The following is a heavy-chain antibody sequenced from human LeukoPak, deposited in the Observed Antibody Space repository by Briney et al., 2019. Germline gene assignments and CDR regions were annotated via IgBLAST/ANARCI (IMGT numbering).Heavy chain of an antibody. CDR3: DRAFPADKPGDYEEY. D-gene: IGHD4-17*01. J-gene: IGHJ4*02. V-gene: IGHV4-30-4*01. CDR2: IYYSGST. Sequence: SETLSLTCTVSGGSISSGDYYWSWIRQPPGKGLEWIGYIYYSGSTYYNPSLKSRVTISVDTSKNQFSLKLGSVTAADTAVYYCDRAFPADKPGDYEEYWGQGTLVTVSS. CDR1: GGSISSGDYY.